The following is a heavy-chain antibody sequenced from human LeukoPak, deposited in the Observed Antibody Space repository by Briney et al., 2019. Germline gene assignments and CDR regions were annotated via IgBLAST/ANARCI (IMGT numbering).Heavy chain of an antibody. V-gene: IGHV3-20*04. Sequence: RPGGSLRLSCAASGFTFDDYGMSWVRQAPGKGLEWVSGINWNGGSTGYADSVKSRFTISRDNAKNSLYLQMNSLRAEDTALYYCARASLGATSSGFLDYWGQGTLVTVSS. CDR3: ARASLGATSSGFLDY. J-gene: IGHJ4*02. CDR2: INWNGGST. D-gene: IGHD1-26*01. CDR1: GFTFDDYG.